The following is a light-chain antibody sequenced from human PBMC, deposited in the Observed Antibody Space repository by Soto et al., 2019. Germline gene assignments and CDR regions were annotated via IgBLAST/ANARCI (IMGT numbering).Light chain of an antibody. CDR2: DAS. V-gene: IGKV3-20*01. J-gene: IGKJ1*01. CDR1: QSVSSY. Sequence: EIVLTQSPATLSLSPGERATLSCTASQSVSSYLAWYQQKPGQAPRLLIYDASRRATGIPDRFTGSGSGTDFTLTISRLEPEDFAVYYCQQYVSSPWAFGQGTKVDIK. CDR3: QQYVSSPWA.